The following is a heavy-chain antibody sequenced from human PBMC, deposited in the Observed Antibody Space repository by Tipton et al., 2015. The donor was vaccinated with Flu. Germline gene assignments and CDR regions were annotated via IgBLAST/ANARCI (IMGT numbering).Heavy chain of an antibody. V-gene: IGHV4-59*02. J-gene: IGHJ6*02. Sequence: TLSLTCTVSGGSVSPYYWNWVRQSPGKGLEWIGYIYYRGTTGYNPSLKSRVTISVDTSKNQVSLKLTSVTAADTAVYYCARDLVQDYRDQYFGMDVWGQGITVTVSS. CDR3: ARDLVQDYRDQYFGMDV. CDR2: IYYRGTT. D-gene: IGHD4-11*01. CDR1: GGSVSPYY.